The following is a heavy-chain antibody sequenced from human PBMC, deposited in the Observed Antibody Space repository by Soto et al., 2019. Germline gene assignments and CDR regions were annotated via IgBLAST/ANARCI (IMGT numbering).Heavy chain of an antibody. Sequence: GESLKISCKGSGYSFTSYWISWVRQMPGKGLEWMGRIDPSDSYTNYSPSFQGHVTISADKSISTAYLQWSSLKASDTAMYYCARVDIVATTFGEIFDYWGQGTLVTVSS. CDR3: ARVDIVATTFGEIFDY. V-gene: IGHV5-10-1*01. CDR2: IDPSDSYT. CDR1: GYSFTSYW. J-gene: IGHJ4*02. D-gene: IGHD5-12*01.